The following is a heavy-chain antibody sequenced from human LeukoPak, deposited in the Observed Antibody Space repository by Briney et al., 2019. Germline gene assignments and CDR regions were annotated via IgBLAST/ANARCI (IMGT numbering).Heavy chain of an antibody. Sequence: PGGSLRLSCAASGFTFSSYAMSWVRQAPGKGLEWVSAISGSGGSTYYADSVKGRFTIPRDNSKSTLYLQMSSLRAEDTAVYYCAKTDGSGSFYNPSHFWGQGTLVTVSS. CDR1: GFTFSSYA. V-gene: IGHV3-23*01. J-gene: IGHJ4*02. CDR3: AKTDGSGSFYNPSHF. CDR2: ISGSGGST. D-gene: IGHD3-10*01.